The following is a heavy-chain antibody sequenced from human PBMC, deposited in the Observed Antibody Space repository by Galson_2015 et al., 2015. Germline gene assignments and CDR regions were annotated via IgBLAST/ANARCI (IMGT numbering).Heavy chain of an antibody. Sequence: SLRLSCAASGFTFSNYWMSWVRQAPGKGLEWVANIKQDGSEKYYVDSVKGRFTISRDNAKNSLYLQMNSLRAEDTAVYYCARDFIAAGGLDVWGQGTTVT. J-gene: IGHJ6*02. CDR1: GFTFSNYW. CDR2: IKQDGSEK. D-gene: IGHD3-16*02. CDR3: ARDFIAAGGLDV. V-gene: IGHV3-7*03.